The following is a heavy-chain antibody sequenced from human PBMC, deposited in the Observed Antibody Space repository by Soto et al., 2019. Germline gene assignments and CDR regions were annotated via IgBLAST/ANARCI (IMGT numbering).Heavy chain of an antibody. D-gene: IGHD2-2*01. J-gene: IGHJ4*02. V-gene: IGHV1-3*01. CDR2: INAGNGNT. CDR1: GYTFTSYA. CDR3: AKGSPWGIVVVPAAMGFDY. Sequence: GASVKVSCKASGYTFTSYAMHWVRQAPGQRLEWMGWINAGNGNTKYSQKFQGRVTITRDTSASTAYMELSSLRAEDTAVYYCAKGSPWGIVVVPAAMGFDYWGQGTLVTVSS.